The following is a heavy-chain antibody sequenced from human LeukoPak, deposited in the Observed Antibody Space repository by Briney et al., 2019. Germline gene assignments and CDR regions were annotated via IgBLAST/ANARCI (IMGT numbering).Heavy chain of an antibody. Sequence: ASVKVSCKVSGYTLTELSMHWVRQAPGEWLEWMGGFDPEDGETIYAQKFQGRVTMTEDTSTDTAYMELSSLRSEDTAVNYCATDFTLGVTNPPLGWGQGTLVTVSS. CDR2: FDPEDGET. CDR3: ATDFTLGVTNPPLG. D-gene: IGHD1-26*01. CDR1: GYTLTELS. J-gene: IGHJ4*02. V-gene: IGHV1-24*01.